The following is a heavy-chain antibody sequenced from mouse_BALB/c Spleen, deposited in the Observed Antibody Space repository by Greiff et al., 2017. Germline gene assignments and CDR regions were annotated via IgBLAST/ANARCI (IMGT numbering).Heavy chain of an antibody. J-gene: IGHJ4*01. CDR2: ISSGGST. V-gene: IGHV5-6-5*01. CDR3: ARDPLGYYAMDY. D-gene: IGHD4-1*01. Sequence: EVKLMESGGGLVKPGGSLKLSCAASGFTFSSYAMSWVRQTPEKRLEWVASISSGGSTYYPDSVKGRFTISRDNARNILYLQMSSLRSEDTAMYYCARDPLGYYAMDYWGQGTSVTVSS. CDR1: GFTFSSYA.